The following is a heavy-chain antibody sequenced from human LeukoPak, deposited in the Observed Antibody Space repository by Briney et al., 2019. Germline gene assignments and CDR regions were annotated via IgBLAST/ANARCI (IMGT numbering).Heavy chain of an antibody. J-gene: IGHJ4*02. CDR3: AKDLVGYCSSTSCYIPGDY. CDR1: GFTFSSYA. Sequence: PGGSLRLSCAASGFTFSSYAMSWVRQAPGKGLEWVSAISGSGGSTYYADSVKGRFTISRDNSKNTLYLQMNSLRAEDTAVYYCAKDLVGYCSSTSCYIPGDYWGQGTLVTVSS. D-gene: IGHD2-2*02. CDR2: ISGSGGST. V-gene: IGHV3-23*01.